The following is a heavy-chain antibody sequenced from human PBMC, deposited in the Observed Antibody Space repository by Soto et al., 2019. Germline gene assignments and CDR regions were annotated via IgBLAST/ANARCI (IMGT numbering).Heavy chain of an antibody. Sequence: PGGSLRLSCAASGFTFSSYAMSRVRQAPGKGLEWVSAISGSGGSTYYADSVKGRFTISRDNSKNTLYLQMNSLRAEDTAVYYCAKDRSGTVTSRWFDPWGQGTLVTVSS. CDR2: ISGSGGST. J-gene: IGHJ5*02. CDR3: AKDRSGTVTSRWFDP. V-gene: IGHV3-23*01. D-gene: IGHD4-4*01. CDR1: GFTFSSYA.